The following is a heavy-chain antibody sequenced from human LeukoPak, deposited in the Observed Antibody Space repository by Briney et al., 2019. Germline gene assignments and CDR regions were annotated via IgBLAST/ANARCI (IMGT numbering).Heavy chain of an antibody. CDR2: IIPIFGTA. Sequence: GASVKVSCKASGGTFSSYAISWVRQAPGQGLEWMGGIIPIFGTANYAQKFQGRVTITADESTSTAYMELSSLRSEDTAVYYCARDLIRVTAMVRVSWSDPWGQGTLVTVSS. CDR1: GGTFSSYA. J-gene: IGHJ5*02. CDR3: ARDLIRVTAMVRVSWSDP. D-gene: IGHD5-18*01. V-gene: IGHV1-69*01.